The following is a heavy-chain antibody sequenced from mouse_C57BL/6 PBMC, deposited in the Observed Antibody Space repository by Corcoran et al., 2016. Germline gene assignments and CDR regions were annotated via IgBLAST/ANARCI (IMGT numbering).Heavy chain of an antibody. D-gene: IGHD1-1*01. CDR2: IHPNSGST. V-gene: IGHV1-64*01. J-gene: IGHJ4*01. CDR1: GYTFTSYW. Sequence: QVQLQQPGAELVKPGASVKLSCKASGYTFTSYWMHWVKQRPGQGLEWIGMIHPNSGSTNYNEKFKSKVTLTVDKSSSTAYMQLSSLTSEDSAVYYCARDQDYGSSYAYAMDYWGQGTSVTVSS. CDR3: ARDQDYGSSYAYAMDY.